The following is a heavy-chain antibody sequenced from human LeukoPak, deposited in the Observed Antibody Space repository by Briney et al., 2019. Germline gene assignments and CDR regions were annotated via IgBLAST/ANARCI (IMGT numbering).Heavy chain of an antibody. J-gene: IGHJ4*02. CDR3: ARLVEVAGRLDY. CDR2: IYPGDSDT. CDR1: GYSFTGYW. V-gene: IGHV5-51*01. D-gene: IGHD6-19*01. Sequence: GESLKISCKGSGYSFTGYWIAGVRQMPGKGLEWMGIIYPGDSDTRYSPSFQGQVTISADKSISTAYLQWSRLKASDTAMYYCARLVEVAGRLDYWGQGTPVIVSS.